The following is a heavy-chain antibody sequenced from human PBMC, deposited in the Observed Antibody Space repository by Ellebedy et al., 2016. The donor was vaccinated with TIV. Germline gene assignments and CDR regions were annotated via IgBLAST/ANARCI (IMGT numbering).Heavy chain of an antibody. Sequence: PGGSLRLSCLASGFTFNTYTMFWVRRSPGKGLEWVASISATGLSTYYADSVKGRFTISRDNSKNTLYLQMNSLRAQDTAFYYCAKDQSGRTVTAGYFDYWGQGSLVTVSS. CDR1: GFTFNTYT. CDR3: AKDQSGRTVTAGYFDY. CDR2: ISATGLST. V-gene: IGHV3-23*01. D-gene: IGHD2-21*02. J-gene: IGHJ4*02.